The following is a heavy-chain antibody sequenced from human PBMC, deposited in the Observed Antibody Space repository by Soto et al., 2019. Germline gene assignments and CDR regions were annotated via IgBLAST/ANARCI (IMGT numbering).Heavy chain of an antibody. CDR2: ISGSGGST. V-gene: IGHV3-23*01. CDR1: GFTFSSYA. CDR3: AKAPGDCSGGSCIDAFDI. Sequence: EVQLLESGGGLVQPGGSLRLSCAASGFTFSSYAMSWVRQAPGKGLEWVSAISGSGGSTYYADSVKGRFTISRDNSKNTLYLQMNRLRAEDTAVYYCAKAPGDCSGGSCIDAFDIWGQGTMVTVSS. D-gene: IGHD2-15*01. J-gene: IGHJ3*02.